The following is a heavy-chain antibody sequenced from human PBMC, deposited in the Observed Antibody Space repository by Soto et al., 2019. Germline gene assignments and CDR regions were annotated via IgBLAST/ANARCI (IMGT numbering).Heavy chain of an antibody. CDR2: IYHSGST. D-gene: IGHD6-13*01. CDR1: GGSISSSSCY. V-gene: IGHV4-39*07. J-gene: IGHJ4*02. CDR3: ARAAMGGSSWPFDY. Sequence: SETLSLTCTVSGGSISSSSCYWGGIRQPPGKGLEWIGEIYHSGSTNYNPSLKSRVTISVDKSKNQFSLKLSSVTAADTAVYYCARAAMGGSSWPFDYWGQGTLVTVSS.